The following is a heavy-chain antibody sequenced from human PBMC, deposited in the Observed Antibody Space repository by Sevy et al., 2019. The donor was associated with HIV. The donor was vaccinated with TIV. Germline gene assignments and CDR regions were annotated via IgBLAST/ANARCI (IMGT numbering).Heavy chain of an antibody. CDR3: AREGVSGYDH. V-gene: IGHV4-61*01. CDR1: GGSVSRGSYY. D-gene: IGHD5-12*01. Sequence: SETLSLNCSVSGGSVSRGSYYWTWIRQPPGKGLEWIGYFYYSGSTKYNPSLKSRLTISVDASKNQFSLRLSSVTAADTAVYYCAREGVSGYDHWGQGTLVTVSS. CDR2: FYYSGST. J-gene: IGHJ5*02.